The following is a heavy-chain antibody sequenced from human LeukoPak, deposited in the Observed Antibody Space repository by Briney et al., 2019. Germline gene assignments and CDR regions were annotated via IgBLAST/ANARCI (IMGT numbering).Heavy chain of an antibody. Sequence: SVRVSCKASGGTFSSYAISWVRQAPGQGLEWMGRIIPILGIANYAQKFQGRVTMTRNTSTSTAYMELSSLRSEDTAVYYCARGGPVAATHKYFQHWGQGTLVTVSS. V-gene: IGHV1-69*04. CDR2: IIPILGIA. D-gene: IGHD6-19*01. CDR3: ARGGPVAATHKYFQH. J-gene: IGHJ1*01. CDR1: GGTFSSYA.